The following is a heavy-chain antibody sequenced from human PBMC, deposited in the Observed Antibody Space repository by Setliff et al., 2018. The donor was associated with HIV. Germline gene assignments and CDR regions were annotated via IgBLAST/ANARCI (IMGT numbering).Heavy chain of an antibody. CDR1: GYTFTSYA. D-gene: IGHD6-19*01. Sequence: ASVKVSCKASGYTFTSYAMHWVPQAPGQRLEWMGWINPNSGGTNYAQKFQGWVTMTRDTSISTAYMELSRLRSDDTAVYYCARGAGYSSGWYDSGYWSGKATYYYGMDVWGQGTTVTVSS. CDR3: ARGAGYSSGWYDSGYWSGKATYYYGMDV. V-gene: IGHV1-2*04. J-gene: IGHJ6*02. CDR2: INPNSGGT.